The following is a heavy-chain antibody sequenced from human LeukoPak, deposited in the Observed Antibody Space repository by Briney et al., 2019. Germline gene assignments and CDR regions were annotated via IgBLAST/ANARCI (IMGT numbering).Heavy chain of an antibody. J-gene: IGHJ3*02. CDR3: ARDANKYYCGFLEYDAFDI. CDR2: MNPNSGNT. V-gene: IGHV1-8*01. D-gene: IGHD3-10*01. Sequence: GASVKVSCKASGYTFTSYDINWVRQAPGQGLEWMGWMNPNSGNTGYAQKFQGRVTMTRNTSISTAYMELSSLRSEDTAVYYCARDANKYYCGFLEYDAFDIWGQGTMVAVSS. CDR1: GYTFTSYD.